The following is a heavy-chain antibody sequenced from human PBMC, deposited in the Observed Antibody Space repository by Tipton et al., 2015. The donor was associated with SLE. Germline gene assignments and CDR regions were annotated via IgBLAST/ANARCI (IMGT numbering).Heavy chain of an antibody. D-gene: IGHD6-13*01. CDR2: ISSSSSYI. Sequence: GSLRLSCEASGFTFSSYSMNWVRQAPGKGLEWVSSISSSSSYIYYADSVKGRFTISRDNAKNSLYLQMNSLRAEDTAVYYCARSGDGSSWSYYYYYYYMDVWGKGTTVTVSS. CDR3: ARSGDGSSWSYYYYYYYMDV. CDR1: GFTFSSYS. J-gene: IGHJ6*03. V-gene: IGHV3-21*01.